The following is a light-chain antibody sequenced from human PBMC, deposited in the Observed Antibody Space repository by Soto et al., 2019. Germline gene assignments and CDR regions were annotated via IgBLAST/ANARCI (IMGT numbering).Light chain of an antibody. CDR3: QPRSKWLT. CDR2: DAS. CDR1: QSVSSF. Sequence: EIVLTQSPATLSLSPGERATLSCRASQSVSSFLAWYQQKPGQAPRLLIYDASNRAAGIPARFSGSWSGTDFTLTISSLEPEDFAVYYCQPRSKWLTFGGGTKVEIK. J-gene: IGKJ4*01. V-gene: IGKV3-11*01.